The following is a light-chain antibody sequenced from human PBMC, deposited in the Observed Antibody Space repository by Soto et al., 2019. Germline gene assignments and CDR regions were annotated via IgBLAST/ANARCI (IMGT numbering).Light chain of an antibody. CDR3: QQYNHWPIT. CDR2: GAS. CDR1: QSLNIN. Sequence: EVVLTQSPATLSVSPGEGATLSCRASQSLNINLAWYQQNPGQAPRLLIYGASTRATDVPARFSGSGSGTEFTLTIGTLQSEDFAVYYCQQYNHWPITFGQGTRLEIK. V-gene: IGKV3-15*01. J-gene: IGKJ5*01.